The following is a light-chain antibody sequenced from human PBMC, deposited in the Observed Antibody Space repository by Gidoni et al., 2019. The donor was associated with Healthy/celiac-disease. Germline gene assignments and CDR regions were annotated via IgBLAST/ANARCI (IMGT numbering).Light chain of an antibody. CDR1: QIVSSSY. Sequence: ETVLTQSPGTLSLSPGERATLSCRASQIVSSSYLAWYQQKPVQAPRLLIYGASSRATGIPDRFSGSGSGTDFTPPISRLEPEDFAVYYCQQYGSSPPLTFGGGTKVEIK. CDR2: GAS. V-gene: IGKV3-20*01. CDR3: QQYGSSPPLT. J-gene: IGKJ4*01.